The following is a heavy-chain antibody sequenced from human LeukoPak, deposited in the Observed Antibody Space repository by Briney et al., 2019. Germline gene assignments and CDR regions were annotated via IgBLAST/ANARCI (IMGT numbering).Heavy chain of an antibody. CDR1: GFTFSTYG. V-gene: IGHV3-23*01. D-gene: IGHD3-22*01. J-gene: IGHJ4*02. CDR2: ISGSGGST. CDR3: AKAYYYDSSGYYYPGYFDY. Sequence: GGSLRLSCAASGFTFSTYGMNWVRQAPGKGLEWVSAISGSGGSTYYADSVKGRFTISRDNSKNTLSLQMNSLRDEDTAVYYCAKAYYYDSSGYYYPGYFDYWGQGTLVTVSS.